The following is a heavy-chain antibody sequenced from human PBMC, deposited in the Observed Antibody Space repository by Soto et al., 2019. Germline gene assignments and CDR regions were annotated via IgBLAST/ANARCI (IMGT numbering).Heavy chain of an antibody. D-gene: IGHD4-4*01. CDR2: IYYNGNT. CDR1: GDSITSGGSY. V-gene: IGHV4-31*03. J-gene: IGHJ4*01. CDR3: ASFNDRLTPATVLH. Sequence: SETLSLTCIVSGDSITSGGSYWTWIRQHPGKGLEWIGYIYYNGNTFYNPSLKSRITISVDTSNNQFSLKLMSVTAADTAVYYCASFNDRLTPATVLHLGHGTLVTVSS.